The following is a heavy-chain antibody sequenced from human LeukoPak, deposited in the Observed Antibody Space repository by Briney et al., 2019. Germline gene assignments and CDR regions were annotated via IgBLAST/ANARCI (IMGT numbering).Heavy chain of an antibody. CDR2: INHSGST. D-gene: IGHD2-15*01. V-gene: IGHV4-34*01. CDR3: ARDLAYCSGGSCYPYYFDY. CDR1: GGSFSGYY. Sequence: SETLSLTCAVYGGSFSGYYWTWIRQPPGKGLEWIGEINHSGSTNYNPSLTSRVTISVDTSKNQFSLKLSSVTAADTAVCYCARDLAYCSGGSCYPYYFDYWGQGTLVTVSS. J-gene: IGHJ4*02.